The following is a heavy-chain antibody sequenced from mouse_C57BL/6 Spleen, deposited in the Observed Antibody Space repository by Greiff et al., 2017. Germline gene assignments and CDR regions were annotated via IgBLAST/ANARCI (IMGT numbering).Heavy chain of an antibody. D-gene: IGHD1-1*01. Sequence: QVQLQQSGAELARPGASVKLSCKASGYTFTSYGISWVKQRTGQGLEWIGEIYPRSGNTYYNEKFKGKATLTADKSSSTAYVELRSLTSEDSAVYFCARGRYYGSSYYFDYWGQGTTLTVSS. J-gene: IGHJ2*01. V-gene: IGHV1-81*01. CDR1: GYTFTSYG. CDR3: ARGRYYGSSYYFDY. CDR2: IYPRSGNT.